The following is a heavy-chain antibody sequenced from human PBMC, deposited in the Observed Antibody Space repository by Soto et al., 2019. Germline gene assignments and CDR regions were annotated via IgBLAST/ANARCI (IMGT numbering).Heavy chain of an antibody. D-gene: IGHD6-13*01. CDR1: GYTIRGGDG. J-gene: IGHJ5*02. Sequence: ASETLSLSCVVSGYTIRGGDGCGWIRQPPGKGLEWIGSIYHSGTTYYNPSLKSRVTISLDTSRNQFSLKLTSVTAADTAVYYCARSLLTSSWYAGSWGQGTLVTVSS. CDR2: IYHSGTT. CDR3: ARSLLTSSWYAGS. V-gene: IGHV4-38-2*01.